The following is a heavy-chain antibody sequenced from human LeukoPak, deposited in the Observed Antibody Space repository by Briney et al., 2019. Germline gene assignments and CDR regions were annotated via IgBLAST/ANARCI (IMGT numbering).Heavy chain of an antibody. CDR1: GFTFSRHW. CDR3: ARSTHGSYVFDY. CDR2: IKPDGSEG. Sequence: PGGSLRLSCAASGFTFSRHWMSWVRQAPGKGLEWVASIKPDGSEGYYVDSVKGRFTISRDNAKNSVYLQMNSLRAEDTAVFYCARSTHGSYVFDYWGQGTLVTVSS. V-gene: IGHV3-7*03. D-gene: IGHD6-19*01. J-gene: IGHJ4*02.